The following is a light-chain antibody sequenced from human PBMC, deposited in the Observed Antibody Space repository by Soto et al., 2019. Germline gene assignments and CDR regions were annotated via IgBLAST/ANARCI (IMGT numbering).Light chain of an antibody. V-gene: IGLV2-11*01. Sequence: QSALTQPRSVSGSPGQSVTISCTGTSSDVGGYNYVSWYQQHPGKAPKLMIYDVSKRPSGVPDRFSGSKSGNTASLTLSGLQAEDEADYCCFSYECSYYGFGPGTKLTVL. CDR3: FSYECSYYG. CDR2: DVS. J-gene: IGLJ1*01. CDR1: SSDVGGYNY.